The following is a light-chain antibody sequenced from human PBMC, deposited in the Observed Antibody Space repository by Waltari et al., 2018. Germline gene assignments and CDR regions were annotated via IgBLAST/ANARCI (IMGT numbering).Light chain of an antibody. CDR1: SSAVVGSNH. CDR3: SSYTSSSTVI. V-gene: IGLV2-14*03. J-gene: IGLJ2*01. CDR2: DVY. Sequence: QSALTQPASVSGSPGQSITISCTATSSAVVGSNHVSWYLQHPAKAPKLLIYDVYYRPSRVSNRFSGSKSGNTASLTISGLQAEDEAVYYCSSYTSSSTVIFGGGTKLTVL.